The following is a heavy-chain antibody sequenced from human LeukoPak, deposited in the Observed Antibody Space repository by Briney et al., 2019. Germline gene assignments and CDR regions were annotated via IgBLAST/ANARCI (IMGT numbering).Heavy chain of an antibody. Sequence: GGSLRLSCAASGVTFSSYAMTWVRLAPGKGLEWVSAIGGTGGDTYYADSVKGRFTISRDNPKNTLYLQMNRLRAEDTAVYYWAMDGDFRSAFNWFDPWGQGTLVTVSS. CDR1: GVTFSSYA. CDR3: AMDGDFRSAFNWFDP. CDR2: IGGTGGDT. D-gene: IGHD3-3*01. J-gene: IGHJ5*02. V-gene: IGHV3-23*01.